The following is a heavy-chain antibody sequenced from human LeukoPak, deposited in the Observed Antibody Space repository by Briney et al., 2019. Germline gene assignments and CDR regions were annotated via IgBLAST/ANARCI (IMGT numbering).Heavy chain of an antibody. CDR2: IYYSET. Sequence: SETLSLTCTVSGGSISGSYWSWIREPPGKGLEWVGYIYYSETYYNPSLQRRVTISLDTSKNQFSLNLRFVTAADTAVYFCARTQGWGTVRTGYYYGMDVWGQGTTVTVSS. CDR1: GGSISGSY. V-gene: IGHV4-59*08. D-gene: IGHD4-11*01. J-gene: IGHJ6*02. CDR3: ARTQGWGTVRTGYYYGMDV.